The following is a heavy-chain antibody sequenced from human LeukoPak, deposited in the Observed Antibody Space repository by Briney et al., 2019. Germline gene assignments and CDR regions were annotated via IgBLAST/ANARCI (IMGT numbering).Heavy chain of an antibody. CDR3: AREGVSSSVGWFDP. CDR2: IYHSGRT. Sequence: SETLSLTCTVSGYSISSGYYWGWIRQPPGKGLEWIGSIYHSGRTYYNPSLKSRVTISVDTSKNQFSLKLSSVTAADTAVYHCAREGVSSSVGWFDPWGQGTLVTVSS. V-gene: IGHV4-38-2*02. CDR1: GYSISSGYY. D-gene: IGHD6-13*01. J-gene: IGHJ5*02.